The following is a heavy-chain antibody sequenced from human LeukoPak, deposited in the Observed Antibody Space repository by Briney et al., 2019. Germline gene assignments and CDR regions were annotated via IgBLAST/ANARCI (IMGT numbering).Heavy chain of an antibody. V-gene: IGHV4-4*07. CDR1: GGSISNYY. J-gene: IGHJ4*02. CDR3: ARATPTAMFEY. CDR2: IYASGST. D-gene: IGHD5-18*01. Sequence: SETLSLTCTVSGGSISNYYWSWIRQPAGKGLEWIGRIYASGSTNYNPSLKSRLTISVDTSKNQFSLKLSSVTAADTAVYYCARATPTAMFEYWGQGTLVTVSS.